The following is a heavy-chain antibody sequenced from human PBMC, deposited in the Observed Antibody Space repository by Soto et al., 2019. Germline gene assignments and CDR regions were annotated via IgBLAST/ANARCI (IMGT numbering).Heavy chain of an antibody. CDR3: ASSTVGVRYDY. V-gene: IGHV4-30-2*01. CDR1: GGSISSGGYS. J-gene: IGHJ4*02. D-gene: IGHD4-17*01. CDR2: IYHSGST. Sequence: QLQLQESGSGLVKPSQTLSLTCAVSGGSISSGGYSWSWIRQPPGKGLEWIGYIYHSGSTYYNPSLKSRVTISVDRSKNQFSLKLSSVTAANTAVYYCASSTVGVRYDYWGQGTLVTVSS.